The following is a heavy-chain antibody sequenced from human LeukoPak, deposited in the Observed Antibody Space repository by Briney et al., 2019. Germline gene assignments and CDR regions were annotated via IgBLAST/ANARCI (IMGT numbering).Heavy chain of an antibody. V-gene: IGHV3-13*01. CDR2: IGTAGDT. J-gene: IGHJ5*02. CDR3: ARDGGYSYGLS. Sequence: GGSLRLSCAASGFTFSSYDMHWVRQATGKGLEWVSAIGTAGDTYYPGSVKGRFTISRENAKNSLYLQMNSLRAGDTAVYYCARDGGYSYGLSWGQGTLVTVSS. CDR1: GFTFSSYD. D-gene: IGHD5-18*01.